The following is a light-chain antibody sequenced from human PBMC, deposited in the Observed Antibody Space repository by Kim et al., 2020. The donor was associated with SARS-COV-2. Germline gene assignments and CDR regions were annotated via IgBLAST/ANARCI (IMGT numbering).Light chain of an antibody. CDR2: DVT. V-gene: IGLV2-14*01. Sequence: QSALTQPASVSGSPGQSITLSCTGTSSDIGGYNYVSWFHQHPARAPKLIIYDVTERPSGISDRFSGSKSGTTASLTISGLQPEDEATYFCASYTRTNTHIFGGGTQLTVL. CDR3: ASYTRTNTHI. J-gene: IGLJ2*01. CDR1: SSDIGGYNY.